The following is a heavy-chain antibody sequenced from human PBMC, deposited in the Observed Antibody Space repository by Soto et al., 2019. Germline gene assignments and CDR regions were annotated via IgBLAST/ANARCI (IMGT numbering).Heavy chain of an antibody. CDR1: GFTFDNNA. V-gene: IGHV3-9*01. D-gene: IGHD3-16*02. CDR2: RSWNSGSI. J-gene: IGHJ6*02. Sequence: PGGSLRLSCAASGFTFDNNAMNCVRQAPGRGLKWVSGRSWNSGSIGYADSVKARFTISRDNAKNSRYLQMNSPRAEDTALYYCAKDIGGYDYVGGSYRYSPTNYYYGRDVWGQGTTVTVSS. CDR3: AKDIGGYDYVGGSYRYSPTNYYYGRDV.